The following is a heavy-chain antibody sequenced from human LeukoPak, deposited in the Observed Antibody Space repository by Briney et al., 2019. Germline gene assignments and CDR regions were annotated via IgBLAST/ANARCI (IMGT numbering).Heavy chain of an antibody. Sequence: ASVKVSCTASGYAFTGYYMHWVRQAPGQGLEWMGWINPNSGGTNYAQKFQGRVTMTRDTSISTAYMELSRLRSDDTAVYYCARVKVYYYGMDVWGQGTTVTVSS. CDR1: GYAFTGYY. CDR2: INPNSGGT. J-gene: IGHJ6*02. V-gene: IGHV1-2*02. CDR3: ARVKVYYYGMDV.